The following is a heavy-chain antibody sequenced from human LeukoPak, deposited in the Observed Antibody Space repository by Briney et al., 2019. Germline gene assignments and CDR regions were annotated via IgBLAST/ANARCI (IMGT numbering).Heavy chain of an antibody. J-gene: IGHJ6*03. Sequence: SETLSLTXTVSGGSISSYYWSWIRQPPGKGLEWIGYIYYSGSTSYNPSLKSRVTISVDTSKNQFSLKLSSVTAADTAVYYCATTTVTTGYYYYMDVWGKGTTVTVSS. CDR2: IYYSGST. CDR3: ATTTVTTGYYYYMDV. V-gene: IGHV4-59*01. CDR1: GGSISSYY. D-gene: IGHD4-11*01.